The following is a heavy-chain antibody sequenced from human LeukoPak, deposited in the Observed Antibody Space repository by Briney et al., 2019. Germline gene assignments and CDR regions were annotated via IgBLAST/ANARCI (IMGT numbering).Heavy chain of an antibody. V-gene: IGHV4-59*11. CDR2: IYYSGST. CDR3: ARLVRAAAPFDY. CDR1: GGSLRSHY. D-gene: IGHD2-8*02. Sequence: PSETLSLTCTLSGGSLRSHYWSWIRQPPGKALEWLGHIYYSGSTTYSPSLKSRLTISVDTSRNQFSLSLVSVTAADTAVYYCARLVRAAAPFDYWGQGTLVTVSS. J-gene: IGHJ4*02.